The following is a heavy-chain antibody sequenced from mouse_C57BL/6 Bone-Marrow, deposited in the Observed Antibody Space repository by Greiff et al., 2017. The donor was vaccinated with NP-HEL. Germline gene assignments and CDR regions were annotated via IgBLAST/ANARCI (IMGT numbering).Heavy chain of an antibody. V-gene: IGHV2-9*01. D-gene: IGHD6-5*01. CDR1: GFSLTSYG. CDR2: IWGGGST. Sequence: QVQLQQSGPGLVAPSQSLSITCTVSGFSLTSYGVDWVRQPPGKGLEWLGVIWGGGSTNYNSALMSRLSIRKENSKSQVFLTMNSLHPSDTAMYYCANRICLSMDYWGHGTSVTVSS. CDR3: ANRICLSMDY. J-gene: IGHJ4*01.